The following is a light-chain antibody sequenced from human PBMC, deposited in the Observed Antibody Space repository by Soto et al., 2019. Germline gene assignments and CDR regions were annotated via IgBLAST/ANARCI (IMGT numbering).Light chain of an antibody. Sequence: EILITQYPATLSVSPGARATLSCGASQSVDRNYLAWYQHKPGQAPRLLIYGASTRATGIPDRFSGSGSGTDFTLTISRLEPEDFAVYYCHQYGLSQTYTFGPGTKVDIK. V-gene: IGKV3-20*01. CDR1: QSVDRNY. CDR3: HQYGLSQTYT. J-gene: IGKJ3*01. CDR2: GAS.